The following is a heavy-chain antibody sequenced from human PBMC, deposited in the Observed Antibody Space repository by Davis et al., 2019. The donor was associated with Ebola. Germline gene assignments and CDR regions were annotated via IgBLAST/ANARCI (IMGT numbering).Heavy chain of an antibody. CDR3: AKRLTIFGVVIIGRDDYFDY. CDR1: GFTFSNYW. D-gene: IGHD3-3*01. V-gene: IGHV3-7*03. Sequence: GESLKISCAASGFTFSNYWMSWVRQAPGKGLEWVASIKQDGSEEYYVDSVKGRITSSRDNTKKSLYLQMNSLRAEDTAVYYCAKRLTIFGVVIIGRDDYFDYWGQGTPVPVSS. J-gene: IGHJ4*02. CDR2: IKQDGSEE.